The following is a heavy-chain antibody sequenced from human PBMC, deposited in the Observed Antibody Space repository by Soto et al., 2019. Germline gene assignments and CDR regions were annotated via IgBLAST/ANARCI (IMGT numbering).Heavy chain of an antibody. D-gene: IGHD3-10*01. CDR1: GGSISSGGYS. J-gene: IGHJ4*02. CDR3: ARSGPYGSWSFYYDY. Sequence: PSETLSLTCAVSGGSISSGGYSWSWIRQPSGKGLEWIGYIYHSGSTYYNPSLKSRVTISVDTSKNQFSLKLSSVTAADTAVYYCARSGPYGSWSFYYDYWGQGTLVTVSS. CDR2: IYHSGST. V-gene: IGHV4-30-2*01.